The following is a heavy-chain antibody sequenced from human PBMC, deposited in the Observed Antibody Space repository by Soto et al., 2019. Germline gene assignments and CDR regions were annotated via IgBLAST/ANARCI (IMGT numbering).Heavy chain of an antibody. J-gene: IGHJ4*02. Sequence: PSETLSLTCGVSGSSISSNNWWGWIRQPPGKGLEWIGYIFSTGSTYYNPSLKSRVTMSVDTSNNQFSLRLNSVTAVDTAVYYCASKPNSLYYFDFWGQGTLVTVS. CDR1: GSSISSNNW. CDR2: IFSTGST. V-gene: IGHV4-28*01. CDR3: ASKPNSLYYFDF. D-gene: IGHD5-18*01.